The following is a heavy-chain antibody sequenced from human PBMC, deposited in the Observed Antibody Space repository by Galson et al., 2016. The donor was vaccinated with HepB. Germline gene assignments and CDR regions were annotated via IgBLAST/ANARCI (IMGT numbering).Heavy chain of an antibody. CDR2: FYHSGST. D-gene: IGHD3-3*01. J-gene: IGHJ6*03. CDR1: GGSMSSYY. Sequence: ETLSLTCTVSGGSMSSYYWSWIRQPPGKGLEWIGYFYHSGSTKYNPSLKSRVTMSEDSSRNQFSLKLKSVTAADTAVYYCARSLPHYFSYFHYMDVWGKGTTVTVSS. CDR3: ARSLPHYFSYFHYMDV. V-gene: IGHV4-59*01.